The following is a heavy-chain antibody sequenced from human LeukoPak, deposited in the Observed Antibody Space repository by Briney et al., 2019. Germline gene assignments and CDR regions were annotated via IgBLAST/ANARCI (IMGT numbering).Heavy chain of an antibody. Sequence: GGSLRLSCAASGFTFSSYAMSWVRQAPGKGLEWVSAISGSGGSTYYADSVRGRFTISRDNSKSTLYLQMNSLRAEDTAVYYCAKDRHEYYYDRSGYLNWFDPWGQGTLVTVSS. CDR2: ISGSGGST. V-gene: IGHV3-23*01. J-gene: IGHJ5*02. CDR3: AKDRHEYYYDRSGYLNWFDP. CDR1: GFTFSSYA. D-gene: IGHD3-22*01.